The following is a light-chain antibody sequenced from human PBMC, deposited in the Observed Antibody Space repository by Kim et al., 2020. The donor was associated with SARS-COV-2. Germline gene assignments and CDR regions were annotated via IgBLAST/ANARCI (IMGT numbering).Light chain of an antibody. Sequence: PVARATPSCRASQRVVTNALARSHHKPGPAPRLLFFGASTRATCIPDRFSGSGSGTDFTLIINRLEPEDFAVYYCQQYGRSPPITFGQGTRLEIK. CDR1: QRVVTNA. J-gene: IGKJ5*01. V-gene: IGKV3-20*01. CDR3: QQYGRSPPIT. CDR2: GAS.